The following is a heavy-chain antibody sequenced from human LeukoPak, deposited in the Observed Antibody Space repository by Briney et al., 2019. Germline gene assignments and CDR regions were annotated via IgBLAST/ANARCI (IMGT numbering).Heavy chain of an antibody. CDR1: GFSVSRKY. CDR2: IYSGGSS. D-gene: IGHD4-17*01. CDR3: ASRDSGDYPDFDY. Sequence: GGSLRLSCAASGFSVSRKYMSWVRQAPGKGLEWVSLIYSGGSSYYADSVKGRFTISSDTSRNTLYLQMNNLRAEDTAVFYCASRDSGDYPDFDYWGQGTLVTVSS. V-gene: IGHV3-53*01. J-gene: IGHJ4*02.